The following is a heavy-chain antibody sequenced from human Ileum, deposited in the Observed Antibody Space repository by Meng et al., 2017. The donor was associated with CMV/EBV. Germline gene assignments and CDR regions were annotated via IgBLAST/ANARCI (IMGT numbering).Heavy chain of an antibody. CDR3: AKGRALTGAYFFDY. Sequence: SCAASGFTFSSYAMSWVRQAPGKGLEWLSAVSGSGGTTYYADSVKGRFTISRDNSKNALYLQLNSLRAEDTAVFYCAKGRALTGAYFFDYWGQGTLVTVSS. CDR2: VSGSGGTT. J-gene: IGHJ4*02. CDR1: GFTFSSYA. D-gene: IGHD3-9*01. V-gene: IGHV3-23*01.